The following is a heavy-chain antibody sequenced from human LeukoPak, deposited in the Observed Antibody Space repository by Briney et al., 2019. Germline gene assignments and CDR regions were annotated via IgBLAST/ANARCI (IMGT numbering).Heavy chain of an antibody. D-gene: IGHD6-13*01. V-gene: IGHV4-39*01. J-gene: IGHJ6*03. CDR3: GKGYPSSSWYDYYYYMDV. Sequence: PSETLSLTCTVSGGSISSSSYYWGWIRQPPGKGLEWIGSIYYSGSTYYNPSLKSRVTISVDTSKNQFSLKLSSVTAADTAVYYCGKGYPSSSWYDYYYYMDVWGKGTTVTVSS. CDR2: IYYSGST. CDR1: GGSISSSSYY.